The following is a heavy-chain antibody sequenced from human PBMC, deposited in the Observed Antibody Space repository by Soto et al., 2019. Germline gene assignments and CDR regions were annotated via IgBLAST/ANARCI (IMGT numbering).Heavy chain of an antibody. CDR1: GYTFTNYD. CDR3: ASVARGGRPLDV. Sequence: QVQLVQSGSEVKKPGASVKVSCEASGYTFTNYDINWVRQATGQGLEWMGWMNPNSGNSGPAQKFQDRVATARKTSILAPLMELSRLRSEDTAVYYCASVARGGRPLDVWGRGTGVTVSS. CDR2: MNPNSGNS. J-gene: IGHJ6*04. D-gene: IGHD3-16*01. V-gene: IGHV1-8*01.